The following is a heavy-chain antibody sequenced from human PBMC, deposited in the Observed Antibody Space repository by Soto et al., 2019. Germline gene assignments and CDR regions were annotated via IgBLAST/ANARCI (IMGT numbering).Heavy chain of an antibody. D-gene: IGHD3-10*01. Sequence: GGSLRLSCAASGFTFSTYDMHWVRQAPGKGLEWVAVISYDGSNKYYVDSVKGRFTISRDNSKNTLYLQMGSLRAEDTAVYYCAKDQYYYGSGSYDYGMNVWGQGTTVTVSS. V-gene: IGHV3-30*18. CDR2: ISYDGSNK. CDR1: GFTFSTYD. J-gene: IGHJ6*02. CDR3: AKDQYYYGSGSYDYGMNV.